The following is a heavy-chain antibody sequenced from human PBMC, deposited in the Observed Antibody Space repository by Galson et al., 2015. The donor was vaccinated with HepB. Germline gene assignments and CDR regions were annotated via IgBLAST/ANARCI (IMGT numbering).Heavy chain of an antibody. Sequence: SLRLSCAASGFTFSSYAMSWVRQAPGKGLEWVSAISGSGGSTYYADSVKGRFTISRDNSKNTLYLQMNSLRAEDTAVYYCAKDQAAAGITPGGLFDYWGQGTLVTVSS. CDR1: GFTFSSYA. V-gene: IGHV3-23*01. CDR2: ISGSGGST. D-gene: IGHD6-13*01. CDR3: AKDQAAAGITPGGLFDY. J-gene: IGHJ4*02.